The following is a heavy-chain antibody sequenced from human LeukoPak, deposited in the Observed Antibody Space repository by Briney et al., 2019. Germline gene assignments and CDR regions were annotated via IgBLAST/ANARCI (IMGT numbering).Heavy chain of an antibody. D-gene: IGHD4-11*01. Sequence: PGGSLRLSCEASGFAFNSYTITWVRQAPGKGLESVSSITGRISQIYIADSVKGRFTISRDNAKNSLFLQVSSLRVEDTAVYYCARVAQGATTENYFYYYMDVWGKGTTVTVSS. CDR2: ITGRISQI. J-gene: IGHJ6*03. CDR1: GFAFNSYT. CDR3: ARVAQGATTENYFYYYMDV. V-gene: IGHV3-21*01.